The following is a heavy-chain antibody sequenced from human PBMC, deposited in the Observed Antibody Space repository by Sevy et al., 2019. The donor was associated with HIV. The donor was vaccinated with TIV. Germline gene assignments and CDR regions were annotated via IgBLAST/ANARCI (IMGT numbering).Heavy chain of an antibody. CDR1: GGTFRQFP. Sequence: ASVKVSCKASGGTFRQFPISWVRQAPGQGLEWMVGIIPIFATVNYAEKFQGRVTITADESTSTGYMELSSLRSEDTAIYFCAGGELDLDRPEFPPIYHYDLDVWGQGTTVTVSS. J-gene: IGHJ6*02. V-gene: IGHV1-69*13. D-gene: IGHD1-26*01. CDR2: IIPIFATV. CDR3: AGGELDLDRPEFPPIYHYDLDV.